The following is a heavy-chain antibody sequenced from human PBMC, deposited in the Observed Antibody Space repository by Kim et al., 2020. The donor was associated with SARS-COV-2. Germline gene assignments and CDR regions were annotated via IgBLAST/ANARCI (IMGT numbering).Heavy chain of an antibody. J-gene: IGHJ4*02. Sequence: GGITYYADSVKGRFTISRDNSKNALYLQINSVRDEDTAVYYCANGVGAKNWGQGTLVTVSS. CDR3: ANGVGAKN. CDR2: GGIT. D-gene: IGHD1-26*01. V-gene: IGHV3-23*01.